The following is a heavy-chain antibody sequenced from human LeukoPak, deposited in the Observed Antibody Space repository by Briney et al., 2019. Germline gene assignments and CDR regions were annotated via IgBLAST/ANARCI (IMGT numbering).Heavy chain of an antibody. D-gene: IGHD3-16*01. Sequence: PGEPLRLSCVGSGITNYWMTWVRQAPGKGLESVANINQDSSERYYLNSVKGRFTISRDNTKSSLFLQMNSLRVEDTGIYYCATDLNWVAYWGQGARVTVSS. V-gene: IGHV3-7*01. CDR2: INQDSSER. CDR3: ATDLNWVAY. J-gene: IGHJ4*02. CDR1: GITNYW.